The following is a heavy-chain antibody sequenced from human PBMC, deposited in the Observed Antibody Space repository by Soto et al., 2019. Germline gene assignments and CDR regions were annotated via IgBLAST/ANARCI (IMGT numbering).Heavy chain of an antibody. Sequence: GETLKISCKGSGYSFTSYWISWERQMPGKGLEWMGRIDPSDSYTNYSPSFQGHVTISADKSISTAYLQWSSLKASDTAMYYCARQRGIAARARYGMDVWGQGXTVTVYS. CDR1: GYSFTSYW. V-gene: IGHV5-10-1*01. CDR2: IDPSDSYT. D-gene: IGHD6-13*01. J-gene: IGHJ6*02. CDR3: ARQRGIAARARYGMDV.